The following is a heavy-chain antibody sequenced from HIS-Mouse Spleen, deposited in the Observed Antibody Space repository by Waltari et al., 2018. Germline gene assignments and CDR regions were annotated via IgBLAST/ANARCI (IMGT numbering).Heavy chain of an antibody. CDR3: AKVSSGWLDY. Sequence: QVQLVESGGGVVQLGRSLRLSCAACGFTFSSYGLPWVRQAPGKGLEWVAVISYDGSNKYYADSVKGRFTISRDNSKNTLYLQMNSLRAEDTAVYYCAKVSSGWLDYWGQGTLVTVSS. V-gene: IGHV3-30*18. CDR2: ISYDGSNK. CDR1: GFTFSSYG. D-gene: IGHD6-19*01. J-gene: IGHJ4*02.